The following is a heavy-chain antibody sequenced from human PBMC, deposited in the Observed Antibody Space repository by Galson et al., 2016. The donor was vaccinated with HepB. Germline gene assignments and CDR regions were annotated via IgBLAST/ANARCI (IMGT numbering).Heavy chain of an antibody. CDR3: ATGSGSSSREYYYYYYGMDV. J-gene: IGHJ6*02. V-gene: IGHV1-24*01. D-gene: IGHD6-6*01. Sequence: SVKVSCKVSGYTLNEVYIHWVRQAPGKGLEWMGGSDPESGETIYAQKFQGRVTMTEDTSTDTAYMELSSLRSEDTAVYYCATGSGSSSREYYYYYYGMDVWGQGTTVTVSS. CDR1: GYTLNEVY. CDR2: SDPESGET.